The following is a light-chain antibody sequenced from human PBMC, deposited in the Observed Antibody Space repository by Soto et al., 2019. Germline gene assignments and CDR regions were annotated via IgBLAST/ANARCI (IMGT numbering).Light chain of an antibody. Sequence: EIVLTQSPGTLSLSPGERATLSCRASQSVTSSYLAWYQQKPGQAPRRLIYGASIRATGIPDRFSGSGSGTDFTLTISRLEPEDFAVYYCRQYGSSPLTFGGGTKVDIK. CDR3: RQYGSSPLT. CDR2: GAS. V-gene: IGKV3-20*01. CDR1: QSVTSSY. J-gene: IGKJ4*01.